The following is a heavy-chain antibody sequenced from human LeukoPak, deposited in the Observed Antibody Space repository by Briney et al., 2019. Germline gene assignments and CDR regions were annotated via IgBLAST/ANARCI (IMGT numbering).Heavy chain of an antibody. J-gene: IGHJ6*03. CDR1: GGTFSSYA. V-gene: IGHV1-69*13. CDR2: IIPIFGTA. CDR3: ARARIAAAGTHYYYMDV. Sequence: ASVKVSCKASGGTFSSYAISWVRQAPGQGLEWMGGIIPIFGTANYAQKFQGRVTITADESTSTAYMELSSLRSEDTAVYYCARARIAAAGTHYYYMDVWGKGTTVTVSS. D-gene: IGHD6-13*01.